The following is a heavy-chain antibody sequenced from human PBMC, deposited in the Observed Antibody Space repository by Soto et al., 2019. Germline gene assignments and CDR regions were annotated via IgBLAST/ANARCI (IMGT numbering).Heavy chain of an antibody. CDR2: INPNSGGT. V-gene: IGHV1-2*04. CDR1: GYTFTGYY. J-gene: IGHJ2*01. D-gene: IGHD4-4*01. Sequence: QVQLVQSGAEVKKPGASVKVSCKASGYTFTGYYMHWVRQAPGQGLEWMGWINPNSGGTNYAQKFSGWVTMTRDTSISRAYMEVSRLRSDDTAVYYCARDRNGQDWYFALWGRGTLVTVSS. CDR3: ARDRNGQDWYFAL.